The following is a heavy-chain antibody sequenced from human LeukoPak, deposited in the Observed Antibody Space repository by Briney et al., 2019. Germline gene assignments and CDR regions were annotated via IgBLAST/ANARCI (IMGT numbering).Heavy chain of an antibody. CDR1: GGSISSYY. CDR3: ASTAVVPAAIRDY. J-gene: IGHJ4*02. CDR2: IYYSGST. V-gene: IGHV4-59*01. D-gene: IGHD2-2*01. Sequence: SETLSLTCTVSGGSISSYYWSWIRQPPGKGLEWIGYIYYSGSTNYNPSLKSRVTISVDTSKNQFSLKLSSVTAADTAVYYCASTAVVPAAIRDYWGQGTLVTVSS.